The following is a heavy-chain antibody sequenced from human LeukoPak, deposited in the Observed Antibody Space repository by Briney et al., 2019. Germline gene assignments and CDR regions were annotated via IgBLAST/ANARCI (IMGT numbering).Heavy chain of an antibody. CDR1: GYTFTSYY. CDR3: ARHQGIFRGPYYYYYGMDV. Sequence: ASVKVSCKASGYTFTSYYMHWVRQAPGQGLEWMGWISAYNGNTNCAQKLQGRVTMTTDTSTSTAYMELRSLRSDDTAVYYCARHQGIFRGPYYYYYGMDVWGQGTTVTVSS. J-gene: IGHJ6*02. CDR2: ISAYNGNT. D-gene: IGHD3-3*01. V-gene: IGHV1-18*04.